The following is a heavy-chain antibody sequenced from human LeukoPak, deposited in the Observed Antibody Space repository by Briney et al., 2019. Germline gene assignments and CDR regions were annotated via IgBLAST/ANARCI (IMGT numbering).Heavy chain of an antibody. V-gene: IGHV3-13*01. J-gene: IGHJ6*02. CDR2: IGTAGDT. CDR1: GFTFSSYD. CDR3: ARAPLLPAAIGYYYYGMDV. Sequence: GGSLRLSCAASGFTFSSYDMHWVRQATGRGLEWVSAIGTAGDTYYPGSVKGRFTISRENAKNSLYLQMNSLRAGDTAVYYCARAPLLPAAIGYYYYGMDVWGQGTTVTVSS. D-gene: IGHD2-2*01.